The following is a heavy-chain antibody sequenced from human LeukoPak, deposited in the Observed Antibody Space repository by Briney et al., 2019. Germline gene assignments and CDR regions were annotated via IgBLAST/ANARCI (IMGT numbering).Heavy chain of an antibody. Sequence: SETLSLTCTVSGGSISSYYWSWIRQPPGKGPEWIGYIYYSGSTNYNPSLKSPVTISVDTSKNQFSLKLSSVTAADTAVYYCARQGSNYGGNSGPPYFDYWGQGTLVTVSS. CDR3: ARQGSNYGGNSGPPYFDY. V-gene: IGHV4-59*08. J-gene: IGHJ4*02. D-gene: IGHD4-23*01. CDR1: GGSISSYY. CDR2: IYYSGST.